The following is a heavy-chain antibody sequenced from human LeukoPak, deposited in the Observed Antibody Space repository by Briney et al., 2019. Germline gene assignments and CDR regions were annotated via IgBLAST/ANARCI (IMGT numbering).Heavy chain of an antibody. Sequence: GGSLRLSCAASGFTFNSYAMSWVRQAPGKGLEWVSAISGSGDRTFYADSVKGRLTISRDNSKNTLYVQMNSLRAEDTAIYYCAKRGLPDFWGQGTLVTVSS. D-gene: IGHD3-10*01. J-gene: IGHJ4*02. CDR3: AKRGLPDF. CDR1: GFTFNSYA. CDR2: ISGSGDRT. V-gene: IGHV3-23*01.